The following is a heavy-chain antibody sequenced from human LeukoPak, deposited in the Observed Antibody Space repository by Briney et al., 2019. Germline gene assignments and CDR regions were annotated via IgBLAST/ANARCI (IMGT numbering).Heavy chain of an antibody. J-gene: IGHJ4*02. D-gene: IGHD3-3*01. CDR3: ARGGGYYNY. V-gene: IGHV4-38-2*01. CDR2: ICHSGST. CDR1: GYSISSGYY. Sequence: SETLSLTCAVSGYSISSGYYWGWIRPPPGKGLEWIGSICHSGSTYYNPSLKSRVTISVDTSKNQFSLKLSSVTAADTAVYYCARGGGYYNYWGQGTLVTVSS.